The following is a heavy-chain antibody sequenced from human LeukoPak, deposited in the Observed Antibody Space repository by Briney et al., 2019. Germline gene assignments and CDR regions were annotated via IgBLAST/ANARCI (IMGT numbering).Heavy chain of an antibody. D-gene: IGHD6-19*01. J-gene: IGHJ4*02. CDR1: GFTFISYI. CDR3: ARDRTLYSSAPGGDY. CDR2: IWYDGSNK. Sequence: RRSLRLSCVASGFTFISYIMYWGRQAPGKGLERVSDIWYDGSNKYYADSVKGRFTISRDNSKNTLYLQMNSLRAEDTAVYYCARDRTLYSSAPGGDYWGQGTLVTVSS. V-gene: IGHV3-33*01.